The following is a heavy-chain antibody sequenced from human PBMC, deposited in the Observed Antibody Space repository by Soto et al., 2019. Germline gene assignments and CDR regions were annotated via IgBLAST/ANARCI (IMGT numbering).Heavy chain of an antibody. CDR2: INSDGSST. V-gene: IGHV3-74*01. J-gene: IGHJ6*02. D-gene: IGHD1-26*01. Sequence: GSLRLSCAASGFPFSSYWMHWVRQAPGKELVWVSRINSDGSSTSYADSVKGRFTISRDNAKNTLYLQMNSLRAEDTAVYYCARALVGAGYGTYYYYYYGMDVWGQGTTVTVSS. CDR1: GFPFSSYW. CDR3: ARALVGAGYGTYYYYYYGMDV.